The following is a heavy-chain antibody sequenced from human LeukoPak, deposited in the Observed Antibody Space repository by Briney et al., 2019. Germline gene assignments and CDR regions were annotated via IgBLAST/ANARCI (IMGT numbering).Heavy chain of an antibody. V-gene: IGHV3-30-3*01. J-gene: IGHJ4*02. CDR3: AKGRYYYDSSGYYRGFDY. CDR2: ISYDGSNK. CDR1: GFTFSSYA. Sequence: PGGSLRLSCAASGFTFSSYAMHWVRQAPGKGLGWVAVISYDGSNKYYADSVKGRFTISRDNSKNTLYLQMNSLRAEDTAVYYCAKGRYYYDSSGYYRGFDYWGQGTLVTVSS. D-gene: IGHD3-22*01.